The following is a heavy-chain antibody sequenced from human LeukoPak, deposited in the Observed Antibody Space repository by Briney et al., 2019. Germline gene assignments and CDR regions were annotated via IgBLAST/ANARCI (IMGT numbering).Heavy chain of an antibody. V-gene: IGHV4-38-2*02. Sequence: PSETLSLTCTVSGYSISSGYYWGWIRQPPGKGLEWIGYIYYSGSTHYNPSLQSRVTISVDTPKRQFSLKLSSVTAADTAVYYCARHNYYFDSSGPIDIWGQGTMVTVSS. CDR2: IYYSGST. D-gene: IGHD3-22*01. CDR1: GYSISSGYY. CDR3: ARHNYYFDSSGPIDI. J-gene: IGHJ3*02.